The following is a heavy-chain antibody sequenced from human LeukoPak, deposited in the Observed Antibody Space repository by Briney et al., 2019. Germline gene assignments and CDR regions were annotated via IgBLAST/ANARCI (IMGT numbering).Heavy chain of an antibody. V-gene: IGHV4-31*03. CDR2: IYYSGST. CDR3: ARVVKNYYDSSYFDY. J-gene: IGHJ4*02. CDR1: GGSISSGGYY. Sequence: SQTLSLTCTVSGGSISSGGYYWSWTRQHPGKGLEWIGYIYYSGSTYYNPSLKSRVTISVDTSKNQFSLKLSSVTAADTAVYYCARVVKNYYDSSYFDYWGQGTLVTVSS. D-gene: IGHD3-22*01.